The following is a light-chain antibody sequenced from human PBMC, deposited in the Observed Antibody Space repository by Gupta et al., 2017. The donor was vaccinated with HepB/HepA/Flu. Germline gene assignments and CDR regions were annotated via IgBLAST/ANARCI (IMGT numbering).Light chain of an antibody. CDR1: SSNIGAGND. J-gene: IGLJ1*01. V-gene: IGLV1-40*01. CDR2: AYT. CDR3: QSFDNSLRGTV. Sequence: QSFLTQPPSVSGAPGQRVTISCTGSSSNIGAGNDVHWYQQFPGTAPNMLIYAYTNRPSGVPDRFSGSKSATSASLAITGLQAEDEADYYCQSFDNSLRGTVFGTGTKVTVL.